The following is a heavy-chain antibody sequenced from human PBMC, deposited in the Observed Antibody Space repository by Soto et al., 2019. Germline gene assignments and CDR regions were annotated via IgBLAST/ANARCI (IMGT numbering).Heavy chain of an antibody. Sequence: GGSLRLSCAASGFTFSSYAMSWVRQAPGKGLEWVSAISGSGGSTYYADSVKGRFTISRDNSKNTLYLQMNSLRAEDTAVYYCAKAGLRYFDWSHAFDIWGQGTMVTVSS. D-gene: IGHD3-9*01. CDR2: ISGSGGST. V-gene: IGHV3-23*01. J-gene: IGHJ3*02. CDR3: AKAGLRYFDWSHAFDI. CDR1: GFTFSSYA.